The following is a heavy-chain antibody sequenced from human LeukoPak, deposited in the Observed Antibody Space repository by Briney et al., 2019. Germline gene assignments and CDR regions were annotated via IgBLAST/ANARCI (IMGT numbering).Heavy chain of an antibody. CDR2: IRFDGSNK. V-gene: IGHV3-30*02. D-gene: IGHD6-13*01. CDR1: GFSFSKYG. J-gene: IGHJ4*02. Sequence: PGGSLRLFCAASGFSFSKYGMHWVRQAPGKGLEWVAFIRFDGSNKYYADSVKGRFTISRDNSKNTLCLQVNSLRAEDTAVYYCAREVSSWFDYWGQGTLVTVSS. CDR3: AREVSSWFDY.